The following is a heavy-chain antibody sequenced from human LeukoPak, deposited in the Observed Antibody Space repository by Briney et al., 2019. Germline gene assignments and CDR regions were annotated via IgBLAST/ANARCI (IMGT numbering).Heavy chain of an antibody. V-gene: IGHV3-30-3*01. D-gene: IGHD3-22*01. Sequence: GGSLRLSCAASGFTFSTYAMHWVRQAPGKGLEWVAVISYDGSNEYYADSVKGRFTISRDNSKNTLYLQINSLRAEDTAVYYCARGLIRNYYDGSGYYSPFFDFWGQGTLVTVSS. CDR1: GFTFSTYA. CDR2: ISYDGSNE. J-gene: IGHJ4*02. CDR3: ARGLIRNYYDGSGYYSPFFDF.